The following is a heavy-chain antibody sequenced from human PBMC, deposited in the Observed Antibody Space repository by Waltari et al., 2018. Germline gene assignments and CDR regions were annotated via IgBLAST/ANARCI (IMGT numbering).Heavy chain of an antibody. D-gene: IGHD3-22*01. Sequence: QVTLKESGPVLVKPTETLTLTCTVSGFSLSNARMGVSWIRQPPGKALAWLAHLFSNDEKSYSTSLKSRLTISKDTSKSQVVLTMTNMDPVDTATYYCARIRAGRQYYYDSSGYEQRLDLPLFDYWGQGTLVTVSS. V-gene: IGHV2-26*01. CDR2: LFSNDEK. J-gene: IGHJ4*02. CDR1: GFSLSNARMG. CDR3: ARIRAGRQYYYDSSGYEQRLDLPLFDY.